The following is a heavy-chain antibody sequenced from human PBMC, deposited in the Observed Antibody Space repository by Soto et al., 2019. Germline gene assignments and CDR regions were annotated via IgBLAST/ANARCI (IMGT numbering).Heavy chain of an antibody. CDR2: IDWDDDK. CDR1: GFSLSTSGMR. CDR3: ARIRDYYYGMDV. J-gene: IGHJ6*02. V-gene: IGHV2-70*04. Sequence: SGPTLVNPTQTLTLTCTFSGFSLSTSGMRVSWIRQPPGKALEWLARIDWDDDKFYSTSLKTRLTISKDTSNNQVVLTMTNMDPVDTATYYCARIRDYYYGMDVWGQGTTVTVSS.